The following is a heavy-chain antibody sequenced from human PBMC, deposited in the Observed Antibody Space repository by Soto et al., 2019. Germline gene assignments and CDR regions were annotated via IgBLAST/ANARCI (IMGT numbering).Heavy chain of an antibody. Sequence: QVQLVQSGAEVRKPGASVKVSCKASGYSFISSEINWVRQATGQGLEWVGQMNPNTGYTESAGKFQGRVTVSRDIPSNTADLELSGLASEDSAVYYFAKKHSGSSLAYWGQGSLVSVSS. J-gene: IGHJ4*02. CDR2: MNPNTGYT. D-gene: IGHD5-12*01. CDR3: AKKHSGSSLAY. V-gene: IGHV1-8*01. CDR1: GYSFISSE.